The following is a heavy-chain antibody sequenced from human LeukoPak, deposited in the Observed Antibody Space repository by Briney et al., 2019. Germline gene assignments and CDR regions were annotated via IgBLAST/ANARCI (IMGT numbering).Heavy chain of an antibody. CDR3: ASRTEEGYYFDY. J-gene: IGHJ4*02. D-gene: IGHD1/OR15-1a*01. Sequence: SETLSLTCTVSGGSISSYYWSWIRQPPGKGLEWIGYIYYSVTTNYNPSLKSRVTISVDTSKNQFSLNLSSVTAADTAVYYCASRTEEGYYFDYWGQGTLVTVSS. V-gene: IGHV4-59*12. CDR2: IYYSVTT. CDR1: GGSISSYY.